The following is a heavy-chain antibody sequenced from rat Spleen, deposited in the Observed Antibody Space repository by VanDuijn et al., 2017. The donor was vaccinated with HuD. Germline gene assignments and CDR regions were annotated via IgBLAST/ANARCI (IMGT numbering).Heavy chain of an antibody. CDR1: GLSFSNYD. J-gene: IGHJ2*01. CDR2: ISYDGSST. CDR3: ARHPTNWGYFDY. Sequence: EVQLVESGGGLVQPGRSMKLSCAASGLSFSNYDMAWVRQAPKKGLEWVATISYDGSSTYYRDSVKGRFTISRDNAKSTLYLQMNSLRSEDTATYFCARHPTNWGYFDYWGQGVMVTVSS. V-gene: IGHV5-7*01. D-gene: IGHD5-1*01.